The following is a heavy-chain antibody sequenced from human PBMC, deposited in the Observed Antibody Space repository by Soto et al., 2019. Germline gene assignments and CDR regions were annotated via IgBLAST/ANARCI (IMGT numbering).Heavy chain of an antibody. V-gene: IGHV3-23*01. J-gene: IGHJ3*02. CDR2: LYDLDGT. D-gene: IGHD1-1*01. CDR1: GFTFSIYA. CDR3: ATWHLQEHAYDI. Sequence: PGGSLRLSCAASGFTFSIYAMSWVRQAPGKGLEWVSALYDLDGTYYADSVKGRFTTSSDSSRTTVYLQMNSLRPDDTAVYSCATWHLQEHAYDIWGQGTMVTVSS.